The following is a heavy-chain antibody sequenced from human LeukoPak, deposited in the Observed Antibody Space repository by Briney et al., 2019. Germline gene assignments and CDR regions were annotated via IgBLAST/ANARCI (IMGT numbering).Heavy chain of an antibody. J-gene: IGHJ3*02. CDR3: ARDLVIWAFDI. CDR2: IYTSGST. Sequence: SQTLSLTCTVSGGSISSGSYYWSWIRQPAGKGLEWIGRIYTSGSTNYNPSLKSRVTISVDTSKNQFSLKLSSVTAADTAVYYCARDLVIWAFDIWGQGTMVTVSS. D-gene: IGHD1-26*01. V-gene: IGHV4-61*02. CDR1: GGSISSGSYY.